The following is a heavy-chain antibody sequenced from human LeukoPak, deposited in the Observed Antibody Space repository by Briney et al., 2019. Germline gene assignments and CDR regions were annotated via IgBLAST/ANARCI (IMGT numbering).Heavy chain of an antibody. CDR3: ARDRYCSSTSCQDYYYYGMDV. D-gene: IGHD2-2*01. J-gene: IGHJ6*02. CDR1: GFTVSSNY. Sequence: RGSLRLSCAASGFTVSSNYMSWVRQAPGKGLEWVSVIYSGGSTYYADSVKGRFTISRDNSKNTLYLQMNSLRAEDTAVYYCARDRYCSSTSCQDYYYYGMDVWGQGTTVTVSS. CDR2: IYSGGST. V-gene: IGHV3-66*01.